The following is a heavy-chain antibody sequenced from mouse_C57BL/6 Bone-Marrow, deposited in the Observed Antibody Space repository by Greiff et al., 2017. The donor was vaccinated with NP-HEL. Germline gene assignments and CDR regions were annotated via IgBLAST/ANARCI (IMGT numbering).Heavy chain of an antibody. CDR1: GYTFTSYW. D-gene: IGHD2-3*01. J-gene: IGHJ2*01. V-gene: IGHV1-69*01. CDR2: IDPSDSYT. Sequence: QVQLKQPGAELVMPGASVKLSCKASGYTFTSYWMHWVKQRPGQGLEWIGEIDPSDSYTNYNQKFKGKSTLTVDKSSSTAYMQLSSLTSEDSAVYYCATGIYDGPYWGQGTTLTVSS. CDR3: ATGIYDGPY.